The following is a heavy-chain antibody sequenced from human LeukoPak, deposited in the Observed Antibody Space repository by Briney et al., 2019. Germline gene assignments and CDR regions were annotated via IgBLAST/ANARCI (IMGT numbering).Heavy chain of an antibody. CDR1: AGTFSSYA. J-gene: IGHJ5*02. Sequence: SVKVSCKASAGTFSSYAISWVRQAPGQGLEWMGGIITIIGTANYAQNLQGRVTITTDASTSTAYMELSSLRSEDTAVYYCARVAHFCTVVVPAAPWGIWFDPWGQGNLVTVSS. D-gene: IGHD2-2*01. CDR3: ARVAHFCTVVVPAAPWGIWFDP. CDR2: IITIIGTA. V-gene: IGHV1-69*05.